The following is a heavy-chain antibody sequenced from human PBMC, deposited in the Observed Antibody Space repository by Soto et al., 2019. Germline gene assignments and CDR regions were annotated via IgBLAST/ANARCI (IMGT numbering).Heavy chain of an antibody. D-gene: IGHD2-15*01. CDR2: IYYRGNT. V-gene: IGHV4-39*02. J-gene: IGHJ4*02. CDR3: AREGGGYCSGGSCQVDY. CDR1: GGSISSSSYY. Sequence: SETLSLTCTVSGGSISSSSYYWGWIRQPPGKELEWIGSIYYRGNTYYNPSLKSRVTISVDTSKNQFSLKLSSVTAADTVVYYCAREGGGYCSGGSCQVDYWGQGTLVTVS.